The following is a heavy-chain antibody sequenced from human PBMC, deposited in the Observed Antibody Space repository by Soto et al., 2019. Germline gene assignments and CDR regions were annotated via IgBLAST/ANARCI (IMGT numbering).Heavy chain of an antibody. J-gene: IGHJ4*02. V-gene: IGHV1-18*01. CDR1: GYTFTSYG. Sequence: QVQLVQSGAEVKQPGASVKVSCKASGYTFTSYGISWVRQAPGQGLEWMGWINTYNGNTYYAQRLQGRVTMTTDTSTSTAYMELRSLGSDDTAVYYCAREYCSGGRCYSPDYWGQGTLVTVSS. CDR2: INTYNGNT. CDR3: AREYCSGGRCYSPDY. D-gene: IGHD2-15*01.